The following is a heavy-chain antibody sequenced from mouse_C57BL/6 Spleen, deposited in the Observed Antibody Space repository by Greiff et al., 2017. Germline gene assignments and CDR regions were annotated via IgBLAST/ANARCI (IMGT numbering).Heavy chain of an antibody. J-gene: IGHJ3*01. CDR2: IRLKSDNYAT. CDR1: GFTFSNYW. V-gene: IGHV6-3*01. CDR3: TQGAYYSNWAY. Sequence: EVKLQESGGGLVQPGGSMKLSCVASGFTFSNYWMNWVRQSPEKGLEWVAQIRLKSDNYATHYAESVKGRFTISRDDSKSSVYLQMNNLRAEDTGIYYCTQGAYYSNWAYWGQGTLVTVSA. D-gene: IGHD2-5*01.